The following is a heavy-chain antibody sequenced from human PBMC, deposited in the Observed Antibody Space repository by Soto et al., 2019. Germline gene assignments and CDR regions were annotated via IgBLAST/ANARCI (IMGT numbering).Heavy chain of an antibody. CDR1: GYTFTSYG. D-gene: IGHD2-2*02. V-gene: IGHV1-18*01. CDR3: ARDIVVVPAAIGSYYYGMDV. CDR2: ISAYNGNT. J-gene: IGHJ6*02. Sequence: AASVKVSCKASGYTFTSYGISWVRQAPGQGLEWMGWISAYNGNTNYAQKLQGRVTMTTDTSTSTAYMELRSLRSDDTAVYYCARDIVVVPAAIGSYYYGMDVWGQGTTVTVSS.